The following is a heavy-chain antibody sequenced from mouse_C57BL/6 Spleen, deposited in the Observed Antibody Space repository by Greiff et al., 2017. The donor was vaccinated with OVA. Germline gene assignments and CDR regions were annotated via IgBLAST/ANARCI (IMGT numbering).Heavy chain of an antibody. CDR2: IYPGDGDT. V-gene: IGHV1-82*01. J-gene: IGHJ4*01. Sequence: VQLQESGPELVKPGASVKISCKASGYAFSSSWMNWVKQRPGKGLEWIGRIYPGDGDTNYNGKFKGKATLTADKSSSTAYMQLSSLTSEDSAVYFCARSYGSSYAMDYWGQGTSVTVSS. CDR3: ARSYGSSYAMDY. D-gene: IGHD1-1*01. CDR1: GYAFSSSW.